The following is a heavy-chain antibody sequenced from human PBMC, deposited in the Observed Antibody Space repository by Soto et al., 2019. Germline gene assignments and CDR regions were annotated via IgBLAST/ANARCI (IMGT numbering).Heavy chain of an antibody. J-gene: IGHJ4*02. D-gene: IGHD3-3*01. V-gene: IGHV1-8*01. CDR3: ARGFGYDFWSGYLWVY. CDR1: GYTFTSYD. Sequence: ASVKVSCKASGYTFTSYDINWVRQATGQGLEWMGWMNPNSGNTGYAQKFQGRVTMTRNTSISTAYMELSSLRSEDTAVYYCARGFGYDFWSGYLWVYWGQGTLVTVSS. CDR2: MNPNSGNT.